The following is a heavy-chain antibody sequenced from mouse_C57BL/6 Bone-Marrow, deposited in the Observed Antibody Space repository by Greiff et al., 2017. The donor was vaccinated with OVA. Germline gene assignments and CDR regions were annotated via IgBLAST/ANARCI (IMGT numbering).Heavy chain of an antibody. CDR2: IDPSDSYT. V-gene: IGHV1-59*01. CDR3: ARDWHYGSLDY. Sequence: VQLQQPGAELVRPGTSVKLSCKASGYTFTSYWMHWVKQRPGQGLEWIGVIDPSDSYTNYNQKFKGKATLTVDTSSSTAYMQLSSLTSEDSAVYYCARDWHYGSLDYWGQGTTLTVSS. CDR1: GYTFTSYW. J-gene: IGHJ2*01. D-gene: IGHD1-1*01.